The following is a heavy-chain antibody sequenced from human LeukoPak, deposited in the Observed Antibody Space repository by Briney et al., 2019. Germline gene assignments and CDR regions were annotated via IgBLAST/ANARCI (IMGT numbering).Heavy chain of an antibody. CDR2: IYYSGST. CDR3: ARHGYHFDSTGLWPFDY. V-gene: IGHV4-59*01. J-gene: IGHJ4*02. D-gene: IGHD3-22*01. CDR1: GSSISSYY. Sequence: SSETLSLTCTVSGSSISSYYWSWIRQPPGKGLEYIGYIYYSGSTNYNPSLKSRVTISVDTSKNQFSLKLSSVTAADTAVYYCARHGYHFDSTGLWPFDYWGQGTLVTVSS.